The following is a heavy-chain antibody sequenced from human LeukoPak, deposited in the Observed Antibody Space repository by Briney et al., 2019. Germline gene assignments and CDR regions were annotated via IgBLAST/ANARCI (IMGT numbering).Heavy chain of an antibody. CDR2: IHPGESDT. CDR1: GYSFTSYW. J-gene: IGHJ3*02. Sequence: GESLKISCEGSGYSFTSYWIGWMRQMPGKGLEWVGFIHPGESDTRYSLSFQGQVTISADKSIRAAYLQWTSLKASDTAMYYCARHSPGHIVVVTAAFDIWGQGTMVTVSS. CDR3: ARHSPGHIVVVTAAFDI. D-gene: IGHD2-21*02. V-gene: IGHV5-51*01.